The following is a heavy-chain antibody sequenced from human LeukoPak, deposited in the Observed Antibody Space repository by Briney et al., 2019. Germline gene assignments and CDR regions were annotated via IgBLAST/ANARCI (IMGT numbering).Heavy chain of an antibody. CDR3: AKAITYYYDSSGLAP. J-gene: IGHJ5*02. D-gene: IGHD3-22*01. CDR2: ISGSGGST. CDR1: GFTFSSYA. Sequence: GGSLRLSCAASGFTFSSYAMSWVRQAPGKGLEWVSAISGSGGSTYYADSVKGRFTISRDNSKNTLYLQMNSLRAEDTAVYYCAKAITYYYDSSGLAPWGQGTLVTVSS. V-gene: IGHV3-23*01.